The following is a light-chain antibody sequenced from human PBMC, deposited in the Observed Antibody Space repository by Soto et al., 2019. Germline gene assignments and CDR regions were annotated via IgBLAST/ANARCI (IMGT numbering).Light chain of an antibody. J-gene: IGLJ2*01. Sequence: QTVVTQEPSRTVSPGGTVTLTCGSSTGAVTSGHYPYWFQQKPGQAPRTLIYDTSNKHSWTPARFSGSLLGGKAALTLSGAQPEYEAEYYCLLSYSGALVVFGGGTKVTVL. V-gene: IGLV7-46*01. CDR3: LLSYSGALVV. CDR1: TGAVTSGHY. CDR2: DTS.